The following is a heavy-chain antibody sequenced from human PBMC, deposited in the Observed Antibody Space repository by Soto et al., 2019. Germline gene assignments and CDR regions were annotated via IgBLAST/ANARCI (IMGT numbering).Heavy chain of an antibody. V-gene: IGHV4-59*08. CDR1: GGSISGYY. CDR3: ARLTVTTVMDAFDI. Sequence: PSATLSLTCTVSGGSISGYYWIWIRQPPGKGLESIGYIYYSGNTNYNPSLKSRVTISVDTSKNQFSLKLSSVTAADTAVYYCARLTVTTVMDAFDIWGQGTMVTISS. J-gene: IGHJ3*02. CDR2: IYYSGNT. D-gene: IGHD4-17*01.